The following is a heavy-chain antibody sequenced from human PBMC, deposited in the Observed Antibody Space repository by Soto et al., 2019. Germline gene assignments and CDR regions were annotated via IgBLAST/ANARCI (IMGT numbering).Heavy chain of an antibody. CDR1: GYTFTSYG. CDR3: ARESILTGYHPRDY. J-gene: IGHJ4*02. D-gene: IGHD3-9*01. CDR2: ISAYNGNT. V-gene: IGHV1-18*01. Sequence: QVQLVQSGAEVKKPGASVKVSCKASGYTFTSYGINWVRQAPGQGLEWMGWISAYNGNTHYAQNLQGRVTMTTDTSTSTAYMELRSLRSDDTAVYYGARESILTGYHPRDYWGQGTLVTVSS.